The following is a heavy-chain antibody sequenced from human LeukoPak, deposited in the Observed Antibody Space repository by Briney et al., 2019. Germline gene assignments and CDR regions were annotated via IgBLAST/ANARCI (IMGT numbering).Heavy chain of an antibody. CDR3: ARDLRIGDFGVVTAIDY. J-gene: IGHJ4*02. D-gene: IGHD3-3*01. Sequence: GGSLRLSCAASGFTFSSYSMNWVRQAPGKGLEWVSYISSSSSTIYYADSVKGRFTISRDNAKNSLYLQMNSLRAEDTAVYYCARDLRIGDFGVVTAIDYWGQGTLVTVSS. V-gene: IGHV3-48*01. CDR1: GFTFSSYS. CDR2: ISSSSSTI.